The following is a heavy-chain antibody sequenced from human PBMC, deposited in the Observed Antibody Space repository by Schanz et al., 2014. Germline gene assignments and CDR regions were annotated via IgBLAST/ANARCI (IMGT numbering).Heavy chain of an antibody. Sequence: QVHLVQSGAEVKKPGASVKVSCKASGYNITSNDVTWVRQATGQGLEWMGWMNPNSGNTGYAQKFQGRVTMTRNTSISTAYMEVSRLKSDDTAVYYCARLSVAGRPHVNYWYFDLWGRGTLVTVSS. D-gene: IGHD6-19*01. CDR3: ARLSVAGRPHVNYWYFDL. J-gene: IGHJ2*01. CDR1: GYNITSND. V-gene: IGHV1-8*01. CDR2: MNPNSGNT.